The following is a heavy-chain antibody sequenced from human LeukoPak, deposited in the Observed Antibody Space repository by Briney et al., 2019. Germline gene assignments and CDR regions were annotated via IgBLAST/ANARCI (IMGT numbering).Heavy chain of an antibody. D-gene: IGHD3-22*01. CDR3: GRYYDSSGSFDY. CDR1: GGSISSSSYY. Sequence: PSETLSLTCTVSGGSISSSSYYWVWIRQPPGKGLEWMGSIYYSGSNYYNPSLKSRVTISVDTSKTQFSLKLSSVTAADTAVYSCGRYYDSSGSFDYWGQGTLVTVSS. CDR2: IYYSGSN. J-gene: IGHJ4*02. V-gene: IGHV4-39*01.